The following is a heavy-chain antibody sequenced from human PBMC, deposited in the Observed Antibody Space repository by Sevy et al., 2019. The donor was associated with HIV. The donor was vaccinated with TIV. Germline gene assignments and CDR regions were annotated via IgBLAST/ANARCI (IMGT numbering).Heavy chain of an antibody. CDR1: GFTFSDYG. J-gene: IGHJ4*01. V-gene: IGHV3-30*03. D-gene: IGHD7-27*01. CDR3: SNGAGRSDWGGFDY. CDR2: ISYDGSDI. Sequence: GGSLRLSCEVSGFTFSDYGMHWVRQAPGKGLEWLAVISYDGSDIYYPDSVEGRFTVSRDNSKNTLCLQMNSLRPEDTAVYYCSNGAGRSDWGGFDYWGHGTLVTVSS.